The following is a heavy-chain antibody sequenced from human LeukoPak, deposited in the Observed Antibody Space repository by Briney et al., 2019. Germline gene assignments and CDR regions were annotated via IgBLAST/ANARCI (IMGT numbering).Heavy chain of an antibody. CDR3: AKDMVDILTGYYAFDI. D-gene: IGHD3-9*01. Sequence: GGSLRLSCAASGFTFSSYAMSWVRQAPGKGLEWVSAISGSGGSTYYAGSVKGRFTISRDNSKNTLYLQMNGLRADDTAVYYCAKDMVDILTGYYAFDIWGQGTMVTVSS. V-gene: IGHV3-23*01. CDR2: ISGSGGST. J-gene: IGHJ3*02. CDR1: GFTFSSYA.